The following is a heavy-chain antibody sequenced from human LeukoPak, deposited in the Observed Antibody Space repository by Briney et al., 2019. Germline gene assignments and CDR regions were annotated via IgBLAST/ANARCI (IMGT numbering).Heavy chain of an antibody. CDR3: AGVGV. V-gene: IGHV4-4*07. D-gene: IGHD2-15*01. Sequence: PSGTLSLTCTVSGGSISGFHWSWIRQPAGKGLEWIGRISTSGNTNYNPSLESRVTMSADTSKNQFSLKLSSVTAADTAVYFCAGVGVWGTGTTVTVSS. CDR2: ISTSGNT. J-gene: IGHJ6*04. CDR1: GGSISGFH.